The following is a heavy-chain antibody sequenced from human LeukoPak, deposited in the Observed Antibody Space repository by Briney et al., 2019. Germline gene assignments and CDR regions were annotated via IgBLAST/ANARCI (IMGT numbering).Heavy chain of an antibody. D-gene: IGHD3-10*01. V-gene: IGHV1-18*01. CDR2: ISAYNGNT. J-gene: IGHJ4*02. CDR3: ARDRTMVRGVIGY. Sequence: GASVKVSCKASGYTFINFVISWVRQAPGQGLEWMGWISAYNGNTNYAQKLQGRVTMTTDTSTSTAYMELRSLRSDDTAVYYCARDRTMVRGVIGYWGQGTLVTVSS. CDR1: GYTFINFV.